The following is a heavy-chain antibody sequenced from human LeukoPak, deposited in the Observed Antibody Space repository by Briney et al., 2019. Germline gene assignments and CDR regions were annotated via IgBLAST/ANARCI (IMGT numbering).Heavy chain of an antibody. J-gene: IGHJ4*02. CDR2: ISGSGGST. V-gene: IGHV3-23*01. Sequence: GGSLRLSCAASGFTVSSNYMSWVRQAPGKGLEWVSAISGSGGSTYYADSVKGRFTISRDNSKNTLYLQMNSLRAEDTAVYYCAKVTSDYYDSSGYYYDYWGQGTLVTVSS. CDR1: GFTVSSNY. D-gene: IGHD3-22*01. CDR3: AKVTSDYYDSSGYYYDY.